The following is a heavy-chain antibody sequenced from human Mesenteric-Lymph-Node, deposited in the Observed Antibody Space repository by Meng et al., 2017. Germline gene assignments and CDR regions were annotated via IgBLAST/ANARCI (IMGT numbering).Heavy chain of an antibody. J-gene: IGHJ3*02. V-gene: IGHV2-70*01. Sequence: GPTLVKPTQTLTLTCTFSGFSLSTSGMCVSWIRQPPGKALEWLALIDWDDDKYYSTSLKTRLTISKDTSKNQVVLTMTNMDPVDTATYYCARTLYYYDSSGSPNDAFDIWGQGTMVTASS. D-gene: IGHD3-22*01. CDR1: GFSLSTSGMC. CDR2: IDWDDDK. CDR3: ARTLYYYDSSGSPNDAFDI.